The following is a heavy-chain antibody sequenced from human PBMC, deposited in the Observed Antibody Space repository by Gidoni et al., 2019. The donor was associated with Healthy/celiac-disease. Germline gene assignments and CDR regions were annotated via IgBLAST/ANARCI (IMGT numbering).Heavy chain of an antibody. CDR1: GFPFSDSY. CDR3: ARGETRGYQIGDV. CDR2: MSSSSSYT. D-gene: IGHD3-22*01. J-gene: IGHJ6*02. Sequence: QVQLVESGGGLVKPGGSLRLSCAASGFPFSDSYMSWLRQAPGKGLEWVAYMSSSSSYTNYADSVKGRVTISRDNAKNSLYLQMNSLRAEDTAVYYCARGETRGYQIGDVWGQGTTVTVSS. V-gene: IGHV3-11*06.